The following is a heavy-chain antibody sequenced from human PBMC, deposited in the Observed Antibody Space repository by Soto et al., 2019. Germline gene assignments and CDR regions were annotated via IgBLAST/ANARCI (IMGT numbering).Heavy chain of an antibody. J-gene: IGHJ4*02. D-gene: IGHD3-9*01. CDR3: AKDPSTGPADY. Sequence: GGSLRLSCVASGFRVGDYAVNWVRQAPLKGLEWVSTISKDGRNTHYADSVRGRFTISRDLSKNALFLQMNSLSPEDAAIYYCAKDPSTGPADYWGQGTLVTVSS. CDR2: ISKDGRNT. V-gene: IGHV3-23*01. CDR1: GFRVGDYA.